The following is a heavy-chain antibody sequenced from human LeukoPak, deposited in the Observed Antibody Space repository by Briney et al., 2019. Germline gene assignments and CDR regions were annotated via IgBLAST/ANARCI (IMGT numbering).Heavy chain of an antibody. CDR1: GFSFASYG. V-gene: IGHV3-7*04. CDR2: IKQDGTQS. CDR3: ARLRPYSSTWYAYYGMDV. D-gene: IGHD6-13*01. J-gene: IGHJ6*02. Sequence: GGSLRLSCAASGFSFASYGMNWVRQAPGKGLEWVANIKQDGTQSIYVDSVKGRFTISRDNAKNSLYLQMNSLRAEETAVYYCARLRPYSSTWYAYYGMDVWGQGTTVTVSS.